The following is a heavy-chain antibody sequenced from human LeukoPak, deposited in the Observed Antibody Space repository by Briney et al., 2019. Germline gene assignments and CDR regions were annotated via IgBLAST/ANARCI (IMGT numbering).Heavy chain of an antibody. J-gene: IGHJ3*02. Sequence: PSETLSLTCTVSGGSISSYYWSWIRQPPGKGLEWIGYMYYSGTIKYNPSLKSRVTISVDRSKNQFSLKLTSVTAADTAVYYCASGPPSTDTFDTWGQGTTVTVSS. CDR2: MYYSGTI. V-gene: IGHV4-59*01. CDR1: GGSISSYY. CDR3: ASGPPSTDTFDT.